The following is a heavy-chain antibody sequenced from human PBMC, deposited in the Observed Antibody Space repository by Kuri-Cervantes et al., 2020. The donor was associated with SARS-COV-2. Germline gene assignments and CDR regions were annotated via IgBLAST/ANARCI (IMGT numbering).Heavy chain of an antibody. CDR1: GYTFTGNY. D-gene: IGHD3-22*01. V-gene: IGHV1-2*04. CDR3: ARSTTFRRLVVISQGEAFDI. Sequence: ASVKVSCKASGYTFTGNYMHWVRHAPGQGLEWMGWINPNSGGTNYAQKFQGWVTMTRDTSISTVYMELSRLRSDDTAVYYCARSTTFRRLVVISQGEAFDIWGQGTMVTVSS. CDR2: INPNSGGT. J-gene: IGHJ3*02.